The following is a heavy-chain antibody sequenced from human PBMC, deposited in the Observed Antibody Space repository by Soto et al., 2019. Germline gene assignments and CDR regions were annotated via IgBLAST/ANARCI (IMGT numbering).Heavy chain of an antibody. V-gene: IGHV4-31*03. Sequence: QVQLQESGPELVKSSQTLSLTCTVSNGSISTNGHYWTWIRQRPGKGLEWIADIYYTGNSYYNPSLNIRLTISIDTSKNQFTLTLRSVTAADTAVYYCESEQWGFDSWGQGTLVTVSS. CDR1: NGSISTNGHY. J-gene: IGHJ4*02. D-gene: IGHD6-19*01. CDR2: IYYTGNS. CDR3: ESEQWGFDS.